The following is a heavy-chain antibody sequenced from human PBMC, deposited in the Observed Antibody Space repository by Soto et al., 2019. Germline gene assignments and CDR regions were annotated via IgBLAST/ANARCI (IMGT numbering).Heavy chain of an antibody. CDR2: INPNSGGT. J-gene: IGHJ3*02. V-gene: IGHV1-2*04. D-gene: IGHD3-9*01. CDR3: ARDRLGGAFDI. CDR1: GYTFTGYY. Sequence: ASVKVSCKASGYTFTGYYMHWVRQAPGQGLEWMGWINPNSGGTNYAQKFQGWVTMTRDTSISTAYMKLSRLRSDDTAVYYCARDRLGGAFDIWGQGTMVTVSS.